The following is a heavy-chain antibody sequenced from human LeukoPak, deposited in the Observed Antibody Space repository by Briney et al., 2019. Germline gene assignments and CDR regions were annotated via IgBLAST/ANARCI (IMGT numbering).Heavy chain of an antibody. D-gene: IGHD2-21*02. Sequence: SETLSLTCTVSGGSISGYYWGWIRQPPGKGLEYIGFIFYSGTTNYNPSLKSRVTISVDTSKNQFSLKLSSVTDADTAVYYCARGGYCGGDCYFYYWGQGTLVTVSS. V-gene: IGHV4-59*08. J-gene: IGHJ4*02. CDR2: IFYSGTT. CDR1: GGSISGYY. CDR3: ARGGYCGGDCYFYY.